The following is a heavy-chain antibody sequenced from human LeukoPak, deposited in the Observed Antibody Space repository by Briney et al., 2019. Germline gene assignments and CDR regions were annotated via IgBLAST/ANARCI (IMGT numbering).Heavy chain of an antibody. CDR2: IYYSGST. V-gene: IGHV4-59*08. CDR3: ARRVGYCSSTSCFRHLYNWFDP. J-gene: IGHJ5*02. Sequence: SETLSLTCTVSGGSISSYYWSWIRQPPGKGLEWIGYIYYSGSTNYNPSLKSRVTISVDTSKNQFSLKLSSVTAADTAVYYCARRVGYCSSTSCFRHLYNWFDPWGQGTLVTVSS. D-gene: IGHD2-2*01. CDR1: GGSISSYY.